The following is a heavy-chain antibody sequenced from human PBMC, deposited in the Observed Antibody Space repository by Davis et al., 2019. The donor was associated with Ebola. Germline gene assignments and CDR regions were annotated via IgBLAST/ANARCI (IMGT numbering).Heavy chain of an antibody. J-gene: IGHJ4*02. D-gene: IGHD2-8*02. Sequence: GGSLRLSCAASGFTFSSYSMNWVRQAPGKGLEWVAYISTSSGSTYYADSVKGRFTISRGNAKNSLFLQMNTLRDEDTAVYYCARDPSSRAAKYCFEYWGQGTLVTVSS. CDR1: GFTFSSYS. CDR2: ISTSSGST. V-gene: IGHV3-48*02. CDR3: ARDPSSRAAKYCFEY.